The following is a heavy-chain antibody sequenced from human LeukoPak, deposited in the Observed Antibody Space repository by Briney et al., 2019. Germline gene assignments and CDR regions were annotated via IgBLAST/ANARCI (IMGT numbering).Heavy chain of an antibody. CDR2: INWSGGGT. J-gene: IGHJ4*02. Sequence: PGGSLRLSCTASGFAFDEHGMGWVRHVPGKGLEWVSGINWSGGGTGYADPLRGRLTISRDNAKNSLYLQMDSLRAEDTALYYCARAPITSPFYFDYWGQGTLVTVSS. V-gene: IGHV3-20*04. CDR3: ARAPITSPFYFDY. D-gene: IGHD2-2*01. CDR1: GFAFDEHG.